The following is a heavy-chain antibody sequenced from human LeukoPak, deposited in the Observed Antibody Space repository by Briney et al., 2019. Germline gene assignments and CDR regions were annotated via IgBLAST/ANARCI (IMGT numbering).Heavy chain of an antibody. Sequence: GGSLRLSCAASGFTFSDYYMSWIRQAPGKGLEWVSYISSSGSTIYYADSVKGRFTISRDNAKNSLFLQMNSLRPEDTALYYCAKGRRIVAGAADYWGQGTLVTVSS. CDR1: GFTFSDYY. J-gene: IGHJ4*02. CDR3: AKGRRIVAGAADY. CDR2: ISSSGSTI. D-gene: IGHD6-19*01. V-gene: IGHV3-11*01.